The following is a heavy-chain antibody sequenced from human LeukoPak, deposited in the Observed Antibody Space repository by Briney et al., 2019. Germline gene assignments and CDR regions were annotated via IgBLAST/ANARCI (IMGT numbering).Heavy chain of an antibody. CDR3: ASPYGDNPAAYYFDY. CDR2: IWYDGSNK. J-gene: IGHJ4*02. CDR1: GFTFSSYG. D-gene: IGHD4-23*01. V-gene: IGHV3-33*01. Sequence: GRSLRLSCAASGFTFSSYGMHWVRQAPGKGLEWVAVIWYDGSNKYYADSVKGRFTISRDNSKNTLYLQMNSLRAEDTAVYYCASPYGDNPAAYYFDYWAREPWSPSPQ.